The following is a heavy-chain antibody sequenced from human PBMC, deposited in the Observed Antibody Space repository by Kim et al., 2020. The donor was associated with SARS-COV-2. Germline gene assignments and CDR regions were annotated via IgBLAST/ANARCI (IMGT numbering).Heavy chain of an antibody. V-gene: IGHV1-8*01. J-gene: IGHJ4*02. D-gene: IGHD6-13*01. Sequence: QKFQGRVTMTRNTSISTAYMELSSLRSEDTAVYYCARVQRSIAAAGPEDYWGQGTLVTVSS. CDR3: ARVQRSIAAAGPEDY.